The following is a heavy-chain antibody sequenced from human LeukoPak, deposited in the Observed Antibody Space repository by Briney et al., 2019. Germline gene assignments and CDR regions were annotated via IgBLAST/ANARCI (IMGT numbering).Heavy chain of an antibody. D-gene: IGHD3-9*01. V-gene: IGHV3-74*01. CDR2: INSDGSST. CDR1: GFTFSSYW. J-gene: IGHJ6*03. CDR3: EGILTGPDYHYMDV. Sequence: GGSLRLSCAASGFTFSSYWMHWVRQAPGKGLVWVSRINSDGSSTSYADSVKGRFTISRDNAKNTLYLQMNSLRAEDTAVYYCEGILTGPDYHYMDVWGKGTTVTVSS.